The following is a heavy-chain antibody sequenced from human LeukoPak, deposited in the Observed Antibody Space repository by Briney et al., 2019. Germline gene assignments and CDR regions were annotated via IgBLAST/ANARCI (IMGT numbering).Heavy chain of an antibody. CDR1: GYTLTELS. V-gene: IGHV1-24*01. CDR3: ATDLATVVIVTNY. J-gene: IGHJ4*02. CDR2: FDPEDGES. D-gene: IGHD4-23*01. Sequence: ASVKVSCKVSGYTLTELSMHWVRQAPGKGLEWMGGFDPEDGESIYAQKFQGRVTMTEDTSTDTAYMELSSLRSEDMAVYYCATDLATVVIVTNYWGQGTLVTVS.